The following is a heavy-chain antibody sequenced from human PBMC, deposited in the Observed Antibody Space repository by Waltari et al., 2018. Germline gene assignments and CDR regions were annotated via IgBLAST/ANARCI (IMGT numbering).Heavy chain of an antibody. Sequence: QVQLQESGPGLVKPSETLSLTCTVSGGSISSYYWSWIRQPPGKGLEWIGYIYYSGSTNYNPSLKSRVTRSVDTSKNQFSLKLSSVTAADTAVYYCARVATIMEWVGASEFDYWGQGTLVTVSS. J-gene: IGHJ4*02. CDR3: ARVATIMEWVGASEFDY. V-gene: IGHV4-59*01. D-gene: IGHD5-12*01. CDR1: GGSISSYY. CDR2: IYYSGST.